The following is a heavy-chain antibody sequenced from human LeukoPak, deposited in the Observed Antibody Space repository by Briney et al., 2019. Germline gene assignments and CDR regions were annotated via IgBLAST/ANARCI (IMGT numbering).Heavy chain of an antibody. J-gene: IGHJ4*02. CDR3: AKDPRYCSSTSCAPRLGR. V-gene: IGHV3-33*06. Sequence: PGRSLRLSCAASGFTFSSCGMHWVRQAPGKGLEWVAVIWNDGSYKYYADSVKGRFTISRDNSKNTLYLEMNSLRAEDTAVYYCAKDPRYCSSTSCAPRLGRWGQGTLVTVSS. CDR2: IWNDGSYK. CDR1: GFTFSSCG. D-gene: IGHD2-2*01.